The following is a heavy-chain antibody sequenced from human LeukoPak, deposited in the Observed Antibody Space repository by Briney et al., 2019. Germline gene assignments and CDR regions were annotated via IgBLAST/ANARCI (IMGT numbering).Heavy chain of an antibody. CDR1: GVSITSDH. D-gene: IGHD3-16*01. V-gene: IGHV4-59*08. Sequence: SETLSLTCTVSGVSITSDHWNWIRQPPGKGLEWIGCIYYSGSTYYNPSLQSRVTISVDTSKNHFSLKLSSVTAADTAVYYCARLGQPNAFDIWGEGTVVTVSS. CDR2: IYYSGST. CDR3: ARLGQPNAFDI. J-gene: IGHJ3*02.